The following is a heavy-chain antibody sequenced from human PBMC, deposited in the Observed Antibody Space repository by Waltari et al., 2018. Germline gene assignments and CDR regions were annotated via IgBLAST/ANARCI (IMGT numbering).Heavy chain of an antibody. D-gene: IGHD3-3*01. J-gene: IGHJ6*02. V-gene: IGHV4-34*01. CDR1: GGSFSGYY. CDR2: INHSGST. CDR3: ARGSHYLRFLEWHKKRYGMDV. Sequence: QVQLQQWGAGLLKPSETLSLTCAVYGGSFSGYYWSWIRQPPGTGLEGIGEINHSGSTNYNPSLKSRVTISVDTSKNQFALKLSSVTAADTAVYYCARGSHYLRFLEWHKKRYGMDVWGQGTTVTVSS.